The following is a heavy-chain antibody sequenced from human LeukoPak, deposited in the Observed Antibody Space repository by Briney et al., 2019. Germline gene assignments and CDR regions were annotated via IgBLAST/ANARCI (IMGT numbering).Heavy chain of an antibody. V-gene: IGHV3-48*03. CDR1: GFTFSSYE. CDR3: ARGVGAGDFDL. CDR2: ISSSGSTI. D-gene: IGHD4/OR15-4a*01. Sequence: GGSLRLSCAASGFTFSSYEMNWVRQAPGKGLEWVSYISSSGSTIYYADSVKGRFTISRDNAKNSLYLQMNSLRAEDTAVYYCARGVGAGDFDLWGRGTLVTVSS. J-gene: IGHJ2*01.